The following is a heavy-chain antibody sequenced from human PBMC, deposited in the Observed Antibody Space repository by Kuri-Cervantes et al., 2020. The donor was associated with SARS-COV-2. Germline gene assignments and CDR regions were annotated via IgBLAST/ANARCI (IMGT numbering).Heavy chain of an antibody. V-gene: IGHV3-21*01. CDR2: ISSSSSYI. CDR1: GFTFSSYS. Sequence: LSLTCAASGFTFSSYSMNWVRQAPGKGLEWVSSISSSSSYIYYADSVKGRFTISRDNAKNSLYLQMNSLRDEDTAVYYCARVDCSGGSCYPQFDPWAREPWSPSPQ. D-gene: IGHD2-15*01. J-gene: IGHJ5*02. CDR3: ARVDCSGGSCYPQFDP.